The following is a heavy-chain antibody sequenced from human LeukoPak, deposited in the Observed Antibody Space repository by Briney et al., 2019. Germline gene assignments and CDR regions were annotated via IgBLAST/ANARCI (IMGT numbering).Heavy chain of an antibody. CDR3: AKDATPGNSVYDHFDY. V-gene: IGHV3-23*01. J-gene: IGHJ4*02. CDR1: GFAFRIHA. D-gene: IGHD5/OR15-5a*01. Sequence: GGSLRLSCAASGFAFRIHAMSWVRQAPGKGLEWVSSIGSGDAQHYADSVKGRFTVSRDDPQNTLYLQMNSLSAEDAAIYYCAKDATPGNSVYDHFDYWGQGTLVTVSS. CDR2: IGSGDAQ.